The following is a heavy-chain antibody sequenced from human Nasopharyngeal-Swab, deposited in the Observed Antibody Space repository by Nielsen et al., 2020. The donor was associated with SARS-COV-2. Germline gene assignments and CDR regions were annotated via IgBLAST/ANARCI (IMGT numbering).Heavy chain of an antibody. V-gene: IGHV4-59*12. J-gene: IGHJ6*02. CDR3: ATIGGSSYYYGSGRFGYYYGMDV. Sequence: SETLSLTCTVSGGSISSYYWSWIRQPPGKGLEWIGYIYYSGSTNYNPSLKSRVTISVDTSKNQFSLKLSSVTAADTAVYYCATIGGSSYYYGSGRFGYYYGMDVWGQGTTVTVSS. D-gene: IGHD3-10*01. CDR1: GGSISSYY. CDR2: IYYSGST.